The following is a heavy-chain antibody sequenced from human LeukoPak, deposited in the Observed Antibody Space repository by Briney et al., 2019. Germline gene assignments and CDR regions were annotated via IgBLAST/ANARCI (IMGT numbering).Heavy chain of an antibody. CDR1: GFTFSSYS. J-gene: IGHJ5*02. V-gene: IGHV3-21*04. CDR3: AKGVLSTSWPNWFDP. D-gene: IGHD6-13*01. Sequence: GGSLRLSCAASGFTFSSYSMNWVRQAPGKGLEWVSSISSSSSYIYYADSVKGRFTISRDNSKNTLYLQMNSLRAEDTAVYYCAKGVLSTSWPNWFDPWGQGTLVTVSS. CDR2: ISSSSSYI.